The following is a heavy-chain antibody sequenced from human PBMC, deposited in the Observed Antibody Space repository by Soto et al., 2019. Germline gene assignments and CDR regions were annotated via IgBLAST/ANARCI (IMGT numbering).Heavy chain of an antibody. CDR1: GYTFTGYY. CDR3: ARAHCGGDCYSGVDY. CDR2: INPNSGGT. V-gene: IGHV1-2*04. Sequence: QVQLVQSGAEVKKPGASVKVSCKASGYTFTGYYMHWVRQAPGQGLEWMGWINPNSGGTNYAQKFQGWVTMTSDTTRSTAYMELSRLRSDDTAVYYCARAHCGGDCYSGVDYWGQGTLVTVSS. D-gene: IGHD2-21*02. J-gene: IGHJ4*02.